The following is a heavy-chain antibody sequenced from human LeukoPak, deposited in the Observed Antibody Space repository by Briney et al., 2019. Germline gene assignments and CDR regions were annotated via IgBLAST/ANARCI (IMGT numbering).Heavy chain of an antibody. V-gene: IGHV4-39*07. D-gene: IGHD6-13*01. Sequence: SETLSLTCTVSGDSITNTNFYWGWIRQPPGKGLEWIGNMFYSGNTYYTPSLKSRVTFSIDTSKNQLSLNLRSVTAADTAVYYCARGIAVAGSNWLDPWGQGTLVTVSS. CDR3: ARGIAVAGSNWLDP. CDR2: MFYSGNT. J-gene: IGHJ5*02. CDR1: GDSITNTNFY.